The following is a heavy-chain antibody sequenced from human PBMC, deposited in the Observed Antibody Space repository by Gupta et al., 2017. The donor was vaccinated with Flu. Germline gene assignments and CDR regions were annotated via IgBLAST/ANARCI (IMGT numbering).Heavy chain of an antibody. J-gene: IGHJ6*02. Sequence: QVQLVQSGAEVKKPGASVKVSCKASGYTFTSYGISWVRQAPGQGLEWMGWISAYNGNTNYAQKLQGRVTMTTDTSTSTAYMELRSLRSDDTAVYYCARDQRRDFWSGLYYYGMDVWGQGTTVTVSS. CDR1: GYTFTSYG. V-gene: IGHV1-18*01. D-gene: IGHD3-3*01. CDR3: ARDQRRDFWSGLYYYGMDV. CDR2: ISAYNGNT.